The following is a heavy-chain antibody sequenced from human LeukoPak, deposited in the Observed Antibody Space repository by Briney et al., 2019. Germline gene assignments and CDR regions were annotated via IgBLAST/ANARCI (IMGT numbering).Heavy chain of an antibody. CDR3: ARGRPEMFGSGTYLND. D-gene: IGHD3-10*01. Sequence: GGSLRLSCAASGFSVSTYEMNWFRQAPGKGLECVSYISSSGTTISYADSVEGRFTISRDNAKNSLYLEMNSLRVEDAAVYYCARGRPEMFGSGTYLNDWGQGTLVTVSS. J-gene: IGHJ4*02. V-gene: IGHV3-48*03. CDR1: GFSVSTYE. CDR2: ISSSGTTI.